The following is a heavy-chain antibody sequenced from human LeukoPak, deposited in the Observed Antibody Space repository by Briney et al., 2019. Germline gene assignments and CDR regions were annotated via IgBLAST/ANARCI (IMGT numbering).Heavy chain of an antibody. D-gene: IGHD6-19*01. CDR2: IWYDGSNK. CDR3: ARASSGWGYFDY. CDR1: GFTFSSYG. J-gene: IGHJ4*02. Sequence: GGSLRLSCAASGFTFSSYGMHWVRQAPGKGLEWVAVIWYDGSNKYYADSVKGRFTISRDNSKNTLYLQMNSLRAEDTAVYYCARASSGWGYFDYRGQGTLVTVSS. V-gene: IGHV3-33*01.